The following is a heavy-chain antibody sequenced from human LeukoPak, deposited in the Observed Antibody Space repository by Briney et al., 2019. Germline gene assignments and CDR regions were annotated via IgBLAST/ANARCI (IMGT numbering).Heavy chain of an antibody. CDR2: ISSSSSYI. Sequence: GGSLRLSCAASGFTFSSYSMNWVPQAPGKGLEWVSSISSSSSYIYYADSAKGRFTISRDNAKNSLYLQMNSMRAEDTAVYDCARDGQELWFGESIRQPTDYWGQGTLVTVSS. CDR1: GFTFSSYS. CDR3: ARDGQELWFGESIRQPTDY. V-gene: IGHV3-21*01. J-gene: IGHJ4*02. D-gene: IGHD3-10*01.